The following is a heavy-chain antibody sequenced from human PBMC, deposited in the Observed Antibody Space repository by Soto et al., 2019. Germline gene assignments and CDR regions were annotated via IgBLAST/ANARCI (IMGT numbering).Heavy chain of an antibody. J-gene: IGHJ4*02. Sequence: ASVKVSCKASGGTFSSYAISWVRQAPGQGLEWMGGIIPIFGTANYAQKFQGRVTITADESTSTAYMELSSLRSEDTAVYYCARVYCSGGSCYGPFDYWGQGTLVTVSS. CDR3: ARVYCSGGSCYGPFDY. D-gene: IGHD2-15*01. V-gene: IGHV1-69*13. CDR1: GGTFSSYA. CDR2: IIPIFGTA.